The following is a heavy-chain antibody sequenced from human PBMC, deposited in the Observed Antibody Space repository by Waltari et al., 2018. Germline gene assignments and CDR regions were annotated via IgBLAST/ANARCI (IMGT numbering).Heavy chain of an antibody. CDR3: ARARDPYDFWAGYYNPIDY. Sequence: EVQLVESGGGLVKPGGSLRLSCAASGFSFSSYNMNWFRQASGKGLEWVYSISGSSIYKSYADSLKGRFTISRDNTKNSLYLQMNSLRAEDTAVYYCARARDPYDFWAGYYNPIDYWGQGTLVTVSS. CDR1: GFSFSSYN. D-gene: IGHD3-3*01. V-gene: IGHV3-21*01. CDR2: ISGSSIYK. J-gene: IGHJ4*02.